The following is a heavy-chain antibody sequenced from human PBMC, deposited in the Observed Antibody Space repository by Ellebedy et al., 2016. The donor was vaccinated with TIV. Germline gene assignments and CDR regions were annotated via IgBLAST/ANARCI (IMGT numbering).Heavy chain of an antibody. CDR2: ISYDGSKI. Sequence: AGSLRLSXAASGFIFTDYGMPWVRQAPGKGLEWVAVISYDGSKIYYTDSVKGRFTISRDNSKNTVYLQMNSLRAEDTAVYYCSKPLGRDSGYDFAFDIWGQGTMVAVSS. CDR1: GFIFTDYG. D-gene: IGHD5-12*01. V-gene: IGHV3-30*18. CDR3: SKPLGRDSGYDFAFDI. J-gene: IGHJ3*02.